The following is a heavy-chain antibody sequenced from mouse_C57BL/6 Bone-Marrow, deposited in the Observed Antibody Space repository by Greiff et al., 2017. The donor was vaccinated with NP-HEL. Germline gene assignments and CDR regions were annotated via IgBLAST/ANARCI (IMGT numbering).Heavy chain of an antibody. D-gene: IGHD1-1*01. V-gene: IGHV5-4*01. CDR2: ISDGGSYT. CDR1: GFTFSSYA. Sequence: EVQVVESGGGLVKPGGSLKLSCAASGFTFSSYAMSWVRQTPEKRLEWVATISDGGSYTYYPDNVKGRFTISRDNAKNNLYLQMSHLKSEDTAMYYCARGNDGSSWYFDVWGTGTTVTVSS. J-gene: IGHJ1*03. CDR3: ARGNDGSSWYFDV.